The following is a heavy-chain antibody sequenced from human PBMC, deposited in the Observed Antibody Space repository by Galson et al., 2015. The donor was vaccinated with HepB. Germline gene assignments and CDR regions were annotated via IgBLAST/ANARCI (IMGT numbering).Heavy chain of an antibody. CDR1: GDSVSSNSAA. V-gene: IGHV6-1*01. CDR2: TCYRSKRSN. CDR3: ARDPSGSDWGRWCDR. Sequence: CAISGDSVSSNSAAWNWIRQSPSRGLEWLGRTCYRSKRSNDYAASVKSRMTIKPDTSKNEFSLQLNSVTPEDTAVYYCARDPSGSDWGRWCDRWGQGIPVTVSS. D-gene: IGHD3-16*01. J-gene: IGHJ5*02.